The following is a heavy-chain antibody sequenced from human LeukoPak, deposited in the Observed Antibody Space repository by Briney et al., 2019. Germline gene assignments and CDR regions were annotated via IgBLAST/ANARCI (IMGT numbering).Heavy chain of an antibody. J-gene: IGHJ4*02. V-gene: IGHV1-46*01. Sequence: ASVKVSCKASGYTFTSYYMHWVRQAPGQGLEWMGIINPSGGSTTYAQKFQGRVSMTRDTSTSTVYMELSSLRSDDSAVYYCARDQGGSSHYWGQGTLVTVSS. D-gene: IGHD5-18*01. CDR2: INPSGGST. CDR3: ARDQGGSSHY. CDR1: GYTFTSYY.